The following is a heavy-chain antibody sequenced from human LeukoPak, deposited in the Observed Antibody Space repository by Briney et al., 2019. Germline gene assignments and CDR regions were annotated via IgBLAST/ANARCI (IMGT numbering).Heavy chain of an antibody. CDR3: AHFGYSYGYDYYYYGMDV. V-gene: IGHV3-48*02. CDR2: ISSSSSTI. J-gene: IGHJ6*02. Sequence: GGSLRLSCAASGFTFSSYSMNWVRQAPGKGLEWVSYISSSSSTIYYADSVKGRFTIPRDNAKNSLYLQMNSLRDEDTAVYYCAHFGYSYGYDYYYYGMDVWGQGTTVTVSS. D-gene: IGHD5-18*01. CDR1: GFTFSSYS.